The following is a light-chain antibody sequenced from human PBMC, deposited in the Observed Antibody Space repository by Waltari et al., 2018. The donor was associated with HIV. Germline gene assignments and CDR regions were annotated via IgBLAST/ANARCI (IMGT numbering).Light chain of an antibody. J-gene: IGLJ1*01. CDR3: AAWDDYLNGYV. CDR2: YDD. CDR1: SSNLGNNA. V-gene: IGLV1-36*01. Sequence: QSVLTQPPSVSEAPRQRVTISCSGSSSNLGNNAVNWYQHVPGKAPKLRIYYDDLLSSGVSDRFSGSKSGTSASLAIRGLQSEDEAEYYCAAWDDYLNGYVFGSGTKVTVL.